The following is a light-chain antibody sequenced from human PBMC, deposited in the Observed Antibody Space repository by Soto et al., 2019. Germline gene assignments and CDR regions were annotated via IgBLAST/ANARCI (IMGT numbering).Light chain of an antibody. CDR3: GTWDSSLSAWV. J-gene: IGLJ3*02. CDR2: DNN. V-gene: IGLV1-51*01. CDR1: SSNLGNNY. Sequence: QSVLTQPPSVSAAPGQKVTISCSGSSSNLGNNYVSWYQQLPGTAPKLLIYDNNKRPSGIPDRVSGSKSGTSATLGITGLQTGDEADYYCGTWDSSLSAWVFGGGTKLTVL.